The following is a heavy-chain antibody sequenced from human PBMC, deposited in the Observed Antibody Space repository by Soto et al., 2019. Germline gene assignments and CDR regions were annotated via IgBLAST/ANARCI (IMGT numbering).Heavy chain of an antibody. Sequence: GESLKISCAASGFTFSSYSMNWVRQAPGKGLEWVSYISSSSSTIYYADSVKGRFTISRDNAKNSLYLQMNSLRAEDTAVYYCARGEAAAEYYYYYYGMDVWGQGTTVTVSS. CDR1: GFTFSSYS. J-gene: IGHJ6*02. CDR2: ISSSSSTI. V-gene: IGHV3-48*04. CDR3: ARGEAAAEYYYYYYGMDV. D-gene: IGHD6-13*01.